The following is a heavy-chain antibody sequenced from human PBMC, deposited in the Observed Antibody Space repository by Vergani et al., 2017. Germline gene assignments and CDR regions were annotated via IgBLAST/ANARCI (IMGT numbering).Heavy chain of an antibody. D-gene: IGHD1-7*01. CDR3: ARVRELELRPYYFDY. CDR1: GFTFSDYY. V-gene: IGHV3-11*06. J-gene: IGHJ4*02. CDR2: ISSSSSYT. Sequence: HVQLVESGGGLVKPGGSLRLSCAASGFTFSDYYMSWLRQAPGKGLEWVSYISSSSSYTNYADSVKGRFTISRDNAKNSLYLQMNSLRAEDTAVYYCARVRELELRPYYFDYGGQGTLVTVSS.